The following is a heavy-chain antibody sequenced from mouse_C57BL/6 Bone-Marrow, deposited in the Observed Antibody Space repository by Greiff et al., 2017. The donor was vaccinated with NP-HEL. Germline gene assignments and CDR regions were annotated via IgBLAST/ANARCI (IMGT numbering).Heavy chain of an antibody. V-gene: IGHV2-6*01. Sequence: VKLVESGPGLVAPSQSLSITCTVSGFSLTSYGVAWVRQSPGKGLEWLGVIWGVGSTTYNSALNSRLSIRKDNSKSKVFLKMNSLQTDDTAMYYCASGGSSGYGCAYWGQGTLVTVSA. D-gene: IGHD3-2*02. CDR1: GFSLTSYG. CDR3: ASGGSSGYGCAY. CDR2: IWGVGST. J-gene: IGHJ3*01.